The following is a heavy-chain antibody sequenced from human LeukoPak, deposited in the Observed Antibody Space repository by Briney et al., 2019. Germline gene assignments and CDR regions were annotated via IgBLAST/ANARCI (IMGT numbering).Heavy chain of an antibody. V-gene: IGHV4-39*01. CDR1: GVSIRSTSYY. J-gene: IGHJ6*03. Sequence: SETLSLTCTVSGVSIRSTSYYWGWIRQPPGKGLEWIGSIYFSGNTYYNPSLKSRVTISVDTSKNQFSLKLSSVTAADTAVYYCARGVVVVVAFTIYYYYYMDVWGKGTTVTVSS. CDR2: IYFSGNT. D-gene: IGHD2-15*01. CDR3: ARGVVVVVAFTIYYYYYMDV.